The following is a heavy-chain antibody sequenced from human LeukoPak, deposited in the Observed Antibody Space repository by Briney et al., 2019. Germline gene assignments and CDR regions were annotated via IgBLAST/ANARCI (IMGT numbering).Heavy chain of an antibody. CDR2: IYYSGST. J-gene: IGHJ4*02. CDR3: AGNSSGWPKVDY. D-gene: IGHD6-19*01. Sequence: SETLSLTCTVSGGSITSYYWSWIRQPPGKGLEWIGYIYYSGSTNYNPSLKSRVTISVDTSKNQFSLKLSSVTAADTAVYYCAGNSSGWPKVDYWGQGTLVTVSS. CDR1: GGSITSYY. V-gene: IGHV4-59*01.